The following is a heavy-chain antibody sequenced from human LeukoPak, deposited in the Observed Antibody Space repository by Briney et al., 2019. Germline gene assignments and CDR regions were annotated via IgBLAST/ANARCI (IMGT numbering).Heavy chain of an antibody. CDR3: ARVQGAYCSGGSCYAHDAFDI. J-gene: IGHJ3*02. Sequence: GGSLRLSCAASGFTFSDHYVDWVRQAPGKGLEWVAVISYDGSSKYYADSVKGRFTISRDNSKNTLYLQMNSLRAEDTAVYYCARVQGAYCSGGSCYAHDAFDIWGQGTMVTVSS. CDR1: GFTFSDHY. CDR2: ISYDGSSK. D-gene: IGHD2-15*01. V-gene: IGHV3-30-3*01.